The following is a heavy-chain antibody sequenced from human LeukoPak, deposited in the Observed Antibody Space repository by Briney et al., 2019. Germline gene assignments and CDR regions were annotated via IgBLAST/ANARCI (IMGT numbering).Heavy chain of an antibody. J-gene: IGHJ4*02. V-gene: IGHV1-2*02. CDR3: ATGSGTYSPDY. Sequence: ASVTVSCQASGYTSTGPYPHWARQAPGQGLEWMGWITPNSGGTNYAQKFQGRVTMTRDTSITTAYMELSRLRSDDTAVYFCATGSGTYSPDYWSQGTLVTVSS. CDR1: GYTSTGPY. CDR2: ITPNSGGT. D-gene: IGHD3-10*01.